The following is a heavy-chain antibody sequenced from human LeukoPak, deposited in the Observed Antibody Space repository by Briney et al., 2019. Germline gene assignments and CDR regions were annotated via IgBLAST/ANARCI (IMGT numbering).Heavy chain of an antibody. CDR1: GGSISPYY. CDR2: IFYIGTT. V-gene: IGHV4-59*01. J-gene: IGHJ4*02. D-gene: IGHD1-20*01. CDR3: ARSSVGITDLITVDFDY. Sequence: SETLSPTCTVSGGSISPYYWSWVRQPPGKGLEWIGFIFYIGTTNYNPSLKSRVTMSLDTSKNQFSLSLSSVTAADTAVYYCARSSVGITDLITVDFDYWGQGILVSVSS.